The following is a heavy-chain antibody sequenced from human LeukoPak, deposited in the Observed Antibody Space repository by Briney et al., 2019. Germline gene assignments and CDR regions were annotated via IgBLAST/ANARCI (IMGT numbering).Heavy chain of an antibody. D-gene: IGHD3-22*01. CDR1: GYPISSGYY. CDR2: IYHSGRT. V-gene: IGHV4-38-2*02. J-gene: IGHJ4*02. Sequence: SETLSLTCTVSGYPISSGYYWGWIRQPPGKGLEWIGSIYHSGRTFYNPSLKSRVTISVDTSKNQFSLKLTSVTAADTAVYYCARDVDYYDSSGYYNAGFDYWGQGTLVTVSS. CDR3: ARDVDYYDSSGYYNAGFDY.